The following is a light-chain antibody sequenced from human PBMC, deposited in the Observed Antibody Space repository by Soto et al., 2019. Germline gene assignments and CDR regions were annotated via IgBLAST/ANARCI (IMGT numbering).Light chain of an antibody. CDR2: KAS. V-gene: IGKV1-5*03. Sequence: DIQMTQSPSTLSASVGDRVTITCRASQSISSWLAWYQQKPGKAPNLLIYKASSLESGVPSRFSGSGSGTEFTLTISSLPPDDFATYYCQQYTSYPLTFGGGTKEEIK. J-gene: IGKJ4*01. CDR1: QSISSW. CDR3: QQYTSYPLT.